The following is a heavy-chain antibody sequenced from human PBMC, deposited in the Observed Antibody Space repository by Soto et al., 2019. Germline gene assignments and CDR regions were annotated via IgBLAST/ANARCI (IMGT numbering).Heavy chain of an antibody. CDR2: ISSRNNDM. D-gene: IGHD2-21*01. CDR1: GFTFSSYS. CDR3: ARDVNGGFCGA. Sequence: EVQLVESGGGLVKPGGSRRLSCAASGFTFSSYSMNWVRQAPGKGLEWVSTISSRNNDMYYVDSVKGRFTISRDNARNSVYLQMNSLRADDTAVYYCARDVNGGFCGAWGQGTLVTVSS. V-gene: IGHV3-21*01. J-gene: IGHJ5*02.